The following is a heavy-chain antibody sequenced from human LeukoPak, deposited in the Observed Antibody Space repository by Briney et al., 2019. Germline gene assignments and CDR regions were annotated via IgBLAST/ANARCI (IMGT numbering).Heavy chain of an antibody. CDR1: GFTVSSNY. CDR3: AKDAVYDSSGYYRLFDY. V-gene: IGHV3-53*01. CDR2: IYSGGST. D-gene: IGHD3-22*01. Sequence: GGSLRLSCAASGFTVSSNYMSWVRQAPGKGLEWVSVIYSGGSTYYADSVKGRFTISRDNSKNTLYLQMNSLRAEDTAVYYCAKDAVYDSSGYYRLFDYWGQGTLVTVSS. J-gene: IGHJ4*02.